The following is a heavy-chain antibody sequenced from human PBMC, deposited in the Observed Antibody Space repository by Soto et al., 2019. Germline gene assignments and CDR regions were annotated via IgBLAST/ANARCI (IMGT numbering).Heavy chain of an antibody. CDR2: ISSNGGST. CDR3: VKVRYSSSWYEFFYYGMDV. D-gene: IGHD6-13*01. CDR1: GFTFSSYA. V-gene: IGHV3-64D*06. Sequence: AGGSLRLSCSASGFTFSSYAMHWVRQAPGKGLEYVSAISSNGGSTYYADSVKGRFTISRDNSKNTLYLQMSSLRAEDTAVYYCVKVRYSSSWYEFFYYGMDVWGQGTTVTVSS. J-gene: IGHJ6*02.